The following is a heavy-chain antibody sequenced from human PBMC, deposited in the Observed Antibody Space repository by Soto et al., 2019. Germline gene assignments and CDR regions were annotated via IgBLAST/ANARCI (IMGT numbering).Heavy chain of an antibody. CDR1: VFTFSKFG. D-gene: IGHD2-8*01. Sequence: QVQLVEAGGGVGQPGRSLRLSCAASVFTFSKFGMHWLRQAPGRGLEWVAGISNDGSDEYYVDSVKGRFNISRDNSKITLSLQMNSLRFEDTAVYFCAKDRRKWCDSPFEKWGQGTLGTVSS. J-gene: IGHJ4*02. V-gene: IGHV3-30*18. CDR3: AKDRRKWCDSPFEK. CDR2: ISNDGSDE.